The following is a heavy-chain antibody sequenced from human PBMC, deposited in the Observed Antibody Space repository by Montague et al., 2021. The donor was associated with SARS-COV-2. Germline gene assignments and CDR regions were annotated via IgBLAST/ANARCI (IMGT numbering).Heavy chain of an antibody. D-gene: IGHD3-16*01. V-gene: IGHV3-11*01. J-gene: IGHJ4*02. CDR2: ISGSGSKT. CDR3: ARDFWGPQN. CDR1: GFIFSDYY. Sequence: SLRLSCAASGFIFSDYYMTWIRQAPGKGLEWVSHISGSGSKTYYADSVKGRFTISRDTANNSVYLQMNFLGAEDTAVYYCARDFWGPQNWGQGTLVTVSS.